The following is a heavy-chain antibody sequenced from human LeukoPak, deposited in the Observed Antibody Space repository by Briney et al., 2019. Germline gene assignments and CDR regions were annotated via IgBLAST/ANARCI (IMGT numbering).Heavy chain of an antibody. D-gene: IGHD6-6*01. V-gene: IGHV4-61*01. Sequence: SETLSLTCTVSGGSVSSGSYYWSWIRQPPGKGLEWIGYIYYSGSTNYNPSLKSRVTISVGTSKNQFSLKLSSVTAADTAVYYCASESSGTFDYWGQGTLVTVSS. J-gene: IGHJ4*02. CDR2: IYYSGST. CDR3: ASESSGTFDY. CDR1: GGSVSSGSYY.